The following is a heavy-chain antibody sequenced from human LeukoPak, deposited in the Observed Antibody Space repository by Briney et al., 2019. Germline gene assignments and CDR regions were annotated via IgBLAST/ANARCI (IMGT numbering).Heavy chain of an antibody. CDR1: GGSISSSSYS. CDR3: ARHIVSGSGSYLEDFDY. V-gene: IGHV4-39*01. D-gene: IGHD1-26*01. CDR2: IYYGGST. J-gene: IGHJ4*02. Sequence: SETLSLTCTVSGGSISSSSYSWGWIRQPPGKGLEWIGSIYYGGSTYYNPSLKSRLTISVDTSKNQFSLKLSSVTAADTAVYYCARHIVSGSGSYLEDFDYWSQGTLVTVSS.